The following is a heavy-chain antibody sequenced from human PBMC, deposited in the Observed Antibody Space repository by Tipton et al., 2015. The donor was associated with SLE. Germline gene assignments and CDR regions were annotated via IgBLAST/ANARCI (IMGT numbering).Heavy chain of an antibody. J-gene: IGHJ4*02. V-gene: IGHV4-34*01. CDR3: ARGKRHYDVLTGYYSKPHYFDF. Sequence: TLSLTCAVYGGSFSGYYWTWIRQPPGKGLEWIGEINHGRSTNYNPSLKSRVTISVDTSKKQFSLKLRSVTAADTAVYYCARGKRHYDVLTGYYSKPHYFDFWGQGTVVAVSP. CDR1: GGSFSGYY. CDR2: INHGRST. D-gene: IGHD3-9*01.